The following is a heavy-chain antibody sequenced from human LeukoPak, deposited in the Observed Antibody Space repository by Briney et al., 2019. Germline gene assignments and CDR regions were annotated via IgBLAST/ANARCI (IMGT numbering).Heavy chain of an antibody. CDR1: GYTFTGYY. CDR2: INPNSGGT. J-gene: IGHJ3*02. CDR3: ARGGDILTGGTNDAFDI. V-gene: IGHV1-2*02. D-gene: IGHD3-9*01. Sequence: ASVKVSCKASGYTFTGYYMHWVRQAPGQGLEWMGWINPNSGGTNYAQKFQGRVTMTRDTSISTAYMELSRLRSDDTAVYYCARGGDILTGGTNDAFDIWGQGTMVTVSS.